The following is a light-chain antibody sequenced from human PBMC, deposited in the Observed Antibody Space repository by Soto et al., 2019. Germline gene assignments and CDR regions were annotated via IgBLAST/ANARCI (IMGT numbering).Light chain of an antibody. J-gene: IGLJ1*01. CDR2: AVT. V-gene: IGLV2-14*01. CDR1: SSDVGGYNY. CDR3: SSYTSSSTL. Sequence: QSVMTQPASVSGSPGQSITISCTGTSSDVGGYNYVSWYQQHPGKAPKLMIYAVTDRPPGVSSRFSGSKSGNTAYLTISGRQAEDEADYYCSSYTSSSTLFASGTKIT.